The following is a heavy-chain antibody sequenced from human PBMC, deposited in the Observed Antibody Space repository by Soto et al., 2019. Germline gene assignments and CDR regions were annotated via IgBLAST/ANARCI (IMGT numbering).Heavy chain of an antibody. V-gene: IGHV4-39*01. CDR2: VYYSGST. CDR3: GRLEGLATISYYFDY. D-gene: IGHD3-9*01. J-gene: IGHJ4*02. Sequence: QLQLQESGPGLVKPSETLSLTCTVSGVSVSSSSYYWGWVRKPPGNGLECIGSVYYSGSTYYNPSLGSRFTISVDKSKDQFSLTLMSLSAADTAVYYCGRLEGLATISYYFDYWGQGALVTVSS. CDR1: GVSVSSSSYY.